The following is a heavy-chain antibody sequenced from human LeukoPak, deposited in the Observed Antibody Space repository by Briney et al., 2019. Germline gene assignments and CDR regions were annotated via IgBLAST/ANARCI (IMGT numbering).Heavy chain of an antibody. CDR2: ISGSGGST. D-gene: IGHD3-22*01. Sequence: GGSLRLSCAASGFTFSSYAMSWVRQAPGKGLEWVSAISGSGGSTYYADSVKGRFAISRDNSKNTLYLQMNSLRAEDTAVYYCAKGMAYYYDSSGHHWGQGTLVTVSS. CDR1: GFTFSSYA. J-gene: IGHJ4*02. V-gene: IGHV3-23*01. CDR3: AKGMAYYYDSSGHH.